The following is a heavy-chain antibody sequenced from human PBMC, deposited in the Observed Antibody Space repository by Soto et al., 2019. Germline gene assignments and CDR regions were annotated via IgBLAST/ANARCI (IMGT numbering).Heavy chain of an antibody. Sequence: EVQLLESGGGLVQPGRSLRLSCAASGLTFSSYAMRWVRQAPGKGLEWVSAISGSGGSTYYADSVKGRFTISRDNSKNTLYLQMNSLRAEDTAVYYCAKDLYDSSGYYPVMDVWGQGTTVTVSS. J-gene: IGHJ6*02. CDR1: GLTFSSYA. CDR3: AKDLYDSSGYYPVMDV. CDR2: ISGSGGST. D-gene: IGHD3-22*01. V-gene: IGHV3-23*01.